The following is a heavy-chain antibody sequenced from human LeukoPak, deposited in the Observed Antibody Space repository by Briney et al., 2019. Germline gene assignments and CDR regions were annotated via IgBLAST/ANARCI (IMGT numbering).Heavy chain of an antibody. Sequence: PGGSLRLSCAASGFTFSSYAMSWVRQAPGKGLEWVSAISGSGGSTYYADSVKGRFTISRDNSKKTLYLQMNSLRAEDTAVYYCARDELSTGPSDIWGQGTMVTVSS. V-gene: IGHV3-23*01. CDR3: ARDELSTGPSDI. CDR1: GFTFSSYA. J-gene: IGHJ3*02. D-gene: IGHD3-16*02. CDR2: ISGSGGST.